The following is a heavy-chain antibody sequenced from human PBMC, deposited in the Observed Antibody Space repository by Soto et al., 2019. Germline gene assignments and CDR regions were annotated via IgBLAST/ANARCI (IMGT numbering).Heavy chain of an antibody. CDR3: ARGGRIYGPTVVAETTKLYNWSDP. V-gene: IGHV4-34*01. CDR2: INHSGST. Sequence: PSETLSLTCAVYGGSFSGYYWSWIRQPPGKGLEWIGEINHSGSTNYNPSLKSRVTISVDTSKNQFSLKLSSVTAADTAVYYCARGGRIYGPTVVAETTKLYNWSDPWGQGTLVTVSS. CDR1: GGSFSGYY. D-gene: IGHD1-7*01. J-gene: IGHJ5*02.